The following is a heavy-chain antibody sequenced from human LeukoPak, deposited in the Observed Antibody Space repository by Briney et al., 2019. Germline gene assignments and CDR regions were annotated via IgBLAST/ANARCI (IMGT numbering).Heavy chain of an antibody. CDR3: ARDETGAFDI. CDR2: IYYSGST. CDR1: VGSISSSSYY. J-gene: IGHJ3*02. V-gene: IGHV4-39*07. Sequence: PSETLSLTCTVSVGSISSSSYYWGWTRQPPGKGLEWIGSIYYSGSTYYNPSLKSRVTISVDTSKNQFSLKLSSVTAADTAVYYCARDETGAFDIWGQGTMVTVSS.